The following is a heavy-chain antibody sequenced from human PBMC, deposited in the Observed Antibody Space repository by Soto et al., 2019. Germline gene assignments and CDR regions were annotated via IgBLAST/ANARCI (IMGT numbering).Heavy chain of an antibody. J-gene: IGHJ4*02. V-gene: IGHV3-23*01. CDR3: AKKVTIYAVDPADY. CDR2: ISASGDAT. D-gene: IGHD3-3*01. CDR1: GFTFSDFG. Sequence: PGGSLRLSCAASGFTFSDFGMSWVRQAPGKGLEWVSVISASGDATYYAASVKGRFTLSRDNSKNTLYLQMNSLTVADTAVYYCAKKVTIYAVDPADYWGQGTHVTVSS.